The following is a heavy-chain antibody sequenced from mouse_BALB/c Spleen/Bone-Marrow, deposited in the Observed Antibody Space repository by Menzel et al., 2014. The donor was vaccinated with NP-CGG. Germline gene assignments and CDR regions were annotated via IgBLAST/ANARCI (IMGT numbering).Heavy chain of an antibody. J-gene: IGHJ1*01. V-gene: IGHV1-7*01. Sequence: VQLQQSGAELAKPGASVKMSCKASGYTFTSYWMRWVKQRPGQGLEWIGYINPSTGYTEYNQKFKDKATLTADKSSSTAYMQLSSMTSEDSAVYYCARRDYWYFDVWGAGTTVTVSS. CDR2: INPSTGYT. CDR3: ARRDYWYFDV. CDR1: GYTFTSYW.